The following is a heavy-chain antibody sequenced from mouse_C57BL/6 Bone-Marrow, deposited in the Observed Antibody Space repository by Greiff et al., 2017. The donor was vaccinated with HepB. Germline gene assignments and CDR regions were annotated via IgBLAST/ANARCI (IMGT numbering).Heavy chain of an antibody. J-gene: IGHJ3*01. CDR1: GYTFTSYW. Sequence: EVKVEESGTVLARPGASVKMSCKTSGYTFTSYWMHWVKQRPGQGLEWIGAIYPGNSDTSYNQKFKGKAKLTAVTSASTAYMELSSLTNEDSAVYYCTKGRQLSLRGFAYWGQGTLVTVSA. D-gene: IGHD3-2*02. CDR2: IYPGNSDT. CDR3: TKGRQLSLRGFAY. V-gene: IGHV1-5*01.